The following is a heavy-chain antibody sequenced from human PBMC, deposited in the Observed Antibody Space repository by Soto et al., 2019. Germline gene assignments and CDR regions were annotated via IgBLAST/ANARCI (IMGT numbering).Heavy chain of an antibody. J-gene: IGHJ5*02. V-gene: IGHV4-34*01. CDR1: GGSFSGYY. D-gene: IGHD6-13*01. CDR2: INHSGRT. CDR3: ASYSSSWAPCP. Sequence: QVQLQQWGAGLLKPSETLSLTCAVSGGSFSGYYWSWIRQPPGKGLEWIGEINHSGRTNYNPSLKSRVTISVDTSKNQFSLKLSSVTAADTAVYDCASYSSSWAPCPWGQGTLVTVSS.